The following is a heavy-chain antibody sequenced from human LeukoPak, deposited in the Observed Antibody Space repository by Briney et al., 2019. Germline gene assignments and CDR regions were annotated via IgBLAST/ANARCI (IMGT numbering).Heavy chain of an antibody. CDR3: ARDIYGDEDFDY. J-gene: IGHJ4*02. V-gene: IGHV3-48*04. D-gene: IGHD3-10*01. Sequence: GGSLRLSCAASGSTFSSYWMSWVRQAPGKGLEWVSYITSSGDIKTYADPVKGRFTMSRDDAKNSVYLQMNSLRPEDTAVYYCARDIYGDEDFDYWGQGTLVSVSS. CDR1: GSTFSSYW. CDR2: ITSSGDIK.